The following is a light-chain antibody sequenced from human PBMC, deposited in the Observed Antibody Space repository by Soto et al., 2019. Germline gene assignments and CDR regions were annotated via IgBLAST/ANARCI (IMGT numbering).Light chain of an antibody. CDR3: QQYGSSYT. Sequence: EIVLTQSPGTLSLSPGERATLSCRASQSVNNNYLAWYQQKPGQPPRLLIYGASSRAIGIPDRFSGGGSGTDFPLTISSLEPEDFAVYYCQQYGSSYTFGPGTKVDIK. CDR2: GAS. V-gene: IGKV3-20*01. CDR1: QSVNNNY. J-gene: IGKJ3*01.